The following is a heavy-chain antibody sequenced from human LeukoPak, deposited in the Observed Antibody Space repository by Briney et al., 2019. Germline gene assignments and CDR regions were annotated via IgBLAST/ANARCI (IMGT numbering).Heavy chain of an antibody. D-gene: IGHD3-3*01. CDR3: ARVGDWVTIFGVAN. Sequence: ADPQTLPCTVCGYFISSGYDWGWIRQRPGKGLELIESIYHSESTYYLTSLTSRVTISVDTSKNQFSLKLSSVTAADTAVYYCARVGDWVTIFGVANWGQGTLVTVSS. CDR2: IYHSEST. CDR1: GYFISSGYD. J-gene: IGHJ4*02. V-gene: IGHV4-38-2*02.